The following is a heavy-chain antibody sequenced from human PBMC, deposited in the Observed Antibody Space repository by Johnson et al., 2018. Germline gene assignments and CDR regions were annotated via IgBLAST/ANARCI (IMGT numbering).Heavy chain of an antibody. J-gene: IGHJ4*02. CDR2: ISWDGISM. V-gene: IGHV3-43*01. CDR3: AKDADGSGYFDR. Sequence: VQLVQSGGAVVHPGGSLRLSCTASDSTFDEYMMHWVRQAPGKALEWVSLISWDGISMFYSDSVRGRFVISRNNRKNSLYLQMNSLTTEDSAVYYCAKDADGSGYFDRWGQGALVTGSS. D-gene: IGHD1-1*01. CDR1: DSTFDEYM.